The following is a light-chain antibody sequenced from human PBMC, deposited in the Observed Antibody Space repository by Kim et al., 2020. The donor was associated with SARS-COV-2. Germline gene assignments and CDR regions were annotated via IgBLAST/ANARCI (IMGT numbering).Light chain of an antibody. V-gene: IGKV3-15*01. CDR2: GAS. CDR3: QQYTNWPYT. CDR1: QSVSSN. J-gene: IGKJ2*01. Sequence: EIVMTQSPATLSVSPGERATLSCRASQSVSSNLAWYQHKPGQAPRLLIYGASTRATGIPARFSGSGSGTEFTLTISSLQSEDFAVYFCQQYTNWPYTFGQGTKLEI.